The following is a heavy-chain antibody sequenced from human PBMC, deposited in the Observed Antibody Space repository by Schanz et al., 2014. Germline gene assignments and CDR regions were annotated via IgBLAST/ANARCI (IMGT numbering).Heavy chain of an antibody. V-gene: IGHV3-21*01. CDR2: ISSSSSYI. CDR1: GFTFSSYS. D-gene: IGHD6-13*01. CDR3: AREEGWGIAAAGPKHYYYMDV. Sequence: DVQLLESGGGLVQPGGSLRLSCAASGFTFSSYSMNWVRQAPGKGLEWVSSISSSSSYIYYADSVKGRFTISRDNAKNSLYLQMNSLRAEDTAVYYCAREEGWGIAAAGPKHYYYMDVWGKGTTVTVS. J-gene: IGHJ6*03.